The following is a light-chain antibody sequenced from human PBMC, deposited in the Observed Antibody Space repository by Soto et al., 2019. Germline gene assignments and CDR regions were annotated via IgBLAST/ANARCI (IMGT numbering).Light chain of an antibody. J-gene: IGKJ1*01. CDR1: QSVSATY. CDR3: QQYGSSPRS. V-gene: IGKV3-20*01. CDR2: AAS. Sequence: VLTQSPGTLSLSPGERATLSCRASQSVSATYVAWYQQKPGQAPRLSIYAASSRATGVPDRFSGSGSGTEFTLTIGRLEPEDCAIYYCQQYGSSPRSFGQGTKVDIK.